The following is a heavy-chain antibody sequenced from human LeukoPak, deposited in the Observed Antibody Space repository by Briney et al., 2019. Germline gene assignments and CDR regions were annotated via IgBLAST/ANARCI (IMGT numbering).Heavy chain of an antibody. CDR3: ARDSGSYSGYDNLDY. V-gene: IGHV1-69*13. J-gene: IGHJ4*02. CDR1: GGTFSSYA. D-gene: IGHD5-12*01. CDR2: IIPIFGTA. Sequence: ASVKVSCKASGGTFSSYAISWVRQAPGQGLEWMGGIIPIFGTANYAQKFQGRVTITADESTSTAYMELSSLRSEDTAVYYCARDSGSYSGYDNLDYWGQGTLVTVSS.